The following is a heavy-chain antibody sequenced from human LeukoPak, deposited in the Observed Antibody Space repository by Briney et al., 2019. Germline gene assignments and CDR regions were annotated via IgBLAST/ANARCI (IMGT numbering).Heavy chain of an antibody. CDR3: ARGESDSSGCYHPPPDY. CDR2: IYYSGST. V-gene: IGHV4-59*01. D-gene: IGHD3-22*01. Sequence: SETLSLTCTVSGGSISSYYWSWIRQPPGKGLEWIGYIYYSGSTNYNPSLKSRVTISVDTSKNQFSLKLSSVTAADTAVYYCARGESDSSGCYHPPPDYWGQGTLVTVSS. CDR1: GGSISSYY. J-gene: IGHJ4*02.